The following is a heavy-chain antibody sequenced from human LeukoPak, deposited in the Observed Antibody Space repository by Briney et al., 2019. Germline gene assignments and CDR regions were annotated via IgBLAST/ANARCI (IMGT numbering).Heavy chain of an antibody. CDR2: ISGSGGST. Sequence: PGGSLRLSCAASGFTFSSYAMSWVRQAPGKGLEWVSAISGSGGSTYYADSVKGRLTISRDNSKNTLYLQMNSLRAEDTAVYYCAKDHRRLGSGPVWGKGTTVTVSS. CDR1: GFTFSSYA. D-gene: IGHD3-16*01. CDR3: AKDHRRLGSGPV. V-gene: IGHV3-23*01. J-gene: IGHJ6*04.